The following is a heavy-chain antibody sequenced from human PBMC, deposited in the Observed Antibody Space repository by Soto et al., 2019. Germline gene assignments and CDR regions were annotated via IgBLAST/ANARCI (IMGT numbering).Heavy chain of an antibody. D-gene: IGHD2-15*01. CDR1: CGSITGAYY. CDR2: IHYRGST. Sequence: SETLSLTCRLSCGSITGAYYWNWIRQHPGKGLEWIGSIHYRGSTYYNPSLKTRITISLDRSNNQFSLNLSSVTAADTAVYYCARARDSFGLDVWGQGTTVTVPS. V-gene: IGHV4-31*03. J-gene: IGHJ6*02. CDR3: ARARDSFGLDV.